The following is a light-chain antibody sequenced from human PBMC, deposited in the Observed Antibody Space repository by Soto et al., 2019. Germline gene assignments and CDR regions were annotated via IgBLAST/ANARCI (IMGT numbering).Light chain of an antibody. CDR1: QSIRSD. CDR3: QQYNNWPPFT. V-gene: IGKV3-15*01. CDR2: DAS. J-gene: IGKJ3*01. Sequence: IVMTQSPSTLSVSPGERAPLSCRASQSIRSDLAWYQQRPGQAPRLLIYDASTRAAGIPARFIGSGSGTEFTLTISSLQSEDFAVYHCQQYNNWPPFTFGPGTKVDIK.